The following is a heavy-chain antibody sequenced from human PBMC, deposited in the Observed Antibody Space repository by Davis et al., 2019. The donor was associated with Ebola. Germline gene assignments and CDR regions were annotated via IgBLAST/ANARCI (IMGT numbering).Heavy chain of an antibody. CDR1: GYTFTGYY. CDR2: INPNSGGT. V-gene: IGHV1-2*02. Sequence: ASVKVSCMASGYTFTGYYMHWVRQAPGQGLEWMGWINPNSGGTNYAQKFQGRVTMTRDTSISTAYMELSRLRSDDTAVYYCARDRPAAIRSVNWFDPWGQGTLVTVAS. CDR3: ARDRPAAIRSVNWFDP. J-gene: IGHJ5*02. D-gene: IGHD2-2*02.